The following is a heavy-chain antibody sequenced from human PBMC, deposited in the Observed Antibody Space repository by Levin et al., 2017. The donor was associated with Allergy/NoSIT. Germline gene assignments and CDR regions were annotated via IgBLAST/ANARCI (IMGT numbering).Heavy chain of an antibody. Sequence: SQTLSLTCTVSCGSIRSGGYYWRWIRQHPGKGLEWIGYIYYSGSTSYNPSLKSRVTMSVDTSKNQFSLNLSSVTAADTAVDYCAILLKYSGYDWLDYWGQGTLVSVSS. CDR3: AILLKYSGYDWLDY. J-gene: IGHJ4*02. CDR2: IYYSGST. D-gene: IGHD5-12*01. V-gene: IGHV4-31*03. CDR1: CGSIRSGGYY.